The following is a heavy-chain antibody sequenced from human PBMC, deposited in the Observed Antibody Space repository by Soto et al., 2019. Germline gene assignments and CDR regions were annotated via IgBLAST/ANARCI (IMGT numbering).Heavy chain of an antibody. CDR2: IGTAGDT. Sequence: EVQLVESGGGLVQPGGSLRLSCAASGFTFSSYDMHWVRQATGKGLEWVSAIGTAGDTYYPGSVKGRFTISRENAKNSLYLQMNSLRAGDTAVYYCARGGGTGAFDIWGQGTMVTVSS. V-gene: IGHV3-13*01. CDR1: GFTFSSYD. CDR3: ARGGGTGAFDI. D-gene: IGHD1-26*01. J-gene: IGHJ3*02.